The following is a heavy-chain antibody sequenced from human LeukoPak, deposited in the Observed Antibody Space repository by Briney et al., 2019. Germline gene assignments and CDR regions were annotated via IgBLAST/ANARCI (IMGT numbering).Heavy chain of an antibody. V-gene: IGHV4-59*08. CDR3: VMLSSTRLFDY. D-gene: IGHD2-8*01. Sequence: SETLSLTCTVSGGSISSEYWSWIRQSPGKGLEWIGYISYSGSTNYNPSLKSRVTISVDASKNQFSLKLSSVTAADTAVYYCVMLSSTRLFDYWGQGTLVTVSS. CDR2: ISYSGST. CDR1: GGSISSEY. J-gene: IGHJ4*02.